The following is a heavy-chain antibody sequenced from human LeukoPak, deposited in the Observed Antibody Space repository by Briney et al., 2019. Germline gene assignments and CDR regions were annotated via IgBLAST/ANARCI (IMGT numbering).Heavy chain of an antibody. V-gene: IGHV1-8*03. CDR3: ARELTLQYGFPPIFDD. CDR2: MNPNSGNT. CDR1: GYTFTSYD. J-gene: IGHJ4*02. Sequence: ASVKVSCKASGYTFTSYDINWVRQATGQGLEWMGWMNPNSGNTGYAQKFQGRVTITRNTSISTAYMELSSLKSEDTAVYYCARELTLQYGFPPIFDDWGQGTQVAVSS. D-gene: IGHD2-15*01.